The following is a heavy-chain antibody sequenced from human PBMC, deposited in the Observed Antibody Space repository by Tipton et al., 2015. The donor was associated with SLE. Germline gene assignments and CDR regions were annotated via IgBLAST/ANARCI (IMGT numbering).Heavy chain of an antibody. CDR1: GGSISSYY. Sequence: TLSLTCTVSGGSISSYYWSWIRQPPGKGLEWIGYIYSSGSTNYNPSLKSRVTISVDTSKNQFSLGVTSVTAADTAVYYCAGGGGSYYDYWGQGTLVTVSS. V-gene: IGHV4-4*08. CDR2: IYSSGST. J-gene: IGHJ4*02. CDR3: AGGGGSYYDY. D-gene: IGHD1-26*01.